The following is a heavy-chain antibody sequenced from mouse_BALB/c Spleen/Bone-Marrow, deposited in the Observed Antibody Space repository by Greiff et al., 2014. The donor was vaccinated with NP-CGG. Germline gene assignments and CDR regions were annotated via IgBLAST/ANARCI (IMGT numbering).Heavy chain of an antibody. V-gene: IGHV1-80*01. CDR1: GYAFSSYW. D-gene: IGHD2-2*01. CDR2: IYPGDGDT. Sequence: QVQLQQSGAELVRPGSSVKISCKASGYAFSSYWMSWVKQRPGQGLEWIGQIYPGDGDTNYNGKFKGKATLTADKSPSTAYMQLSSLTSEDSAVYFCARWLPAMDYWGQGTSVTVSS. CDR3: ARWLPAMDY. J-gene: IGHJ4*01.